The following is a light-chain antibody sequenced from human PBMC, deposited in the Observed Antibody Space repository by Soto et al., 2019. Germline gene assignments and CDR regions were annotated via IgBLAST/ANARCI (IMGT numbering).Light chain of an antibody. CDR2: GAS. CDR3: QQYGSFSIT. J-gene: IGKJ5*01. V-gene: IGKV3-20*01. CDR1: QSVSSTY. Sequence: VLTQYPFTLSSSPVERATLSCMTSQSVSSTYLAWYQQKPGQAPRLLIYGASSRATGIPDRFSGGGSGTDFTLTISRLEPEDFAVYYCQQYGSFSITFGQGTRLEIK.